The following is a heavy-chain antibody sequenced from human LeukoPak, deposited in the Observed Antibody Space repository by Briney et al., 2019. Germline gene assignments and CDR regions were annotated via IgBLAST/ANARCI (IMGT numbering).Heavy chain of an antibody. J-gene: IGHJ6*04. V-gene: IGHV3-23*01. CDR1: GFTFSSYA. Sequence: PGGSLRLSCAASGFTFSSYAMSWVRQAPGKGLEWVSAISGSGGSTYYADSVKGRFTISRDNSKNTLYLQMNSLRAEDTAVYYCAKGSRVVRGPSGDVWGKGTTVTVSS. D-gene: IGHD3-10*01. CDR3: AKGSRVVRGPSGDV. CDR2: ISGSGGST.